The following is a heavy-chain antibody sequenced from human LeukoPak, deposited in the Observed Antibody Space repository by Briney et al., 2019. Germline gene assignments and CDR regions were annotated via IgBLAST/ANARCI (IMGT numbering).Heavy chain of an antibody. J-gene: IGHJ4*02. D-gene: IGHD7-27*01. CDR3: ARDVKKKLGSETFDY. CDR1: GFTFSSSA. CDR2: ISASGGST. Sequence: GGSLRLSCAASGFTFSSSAMSWVRQVPGKGLEWVSGISASGGSTSYADSVRGRFTISRDNAKNSLYLQMNSLRAEDTAVYYCARDVKKKLGSETFDYWGQGTLVTVSS. V-gene: IGHV3-23*01.